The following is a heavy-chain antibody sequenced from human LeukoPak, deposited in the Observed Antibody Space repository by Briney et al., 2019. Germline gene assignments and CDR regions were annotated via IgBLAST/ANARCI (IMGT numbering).Heavy chain of an antibody. CDR1: GGSISSNNCY. D-gene: IGHD1-26*01. CDR2: ISHRGTT. V-gene: IGHV4-39*07. CDR3: ARWDGDP. J-gene: IGHJ5*02. Sequence: SETLSLTCTVSGGSISSNNCYWGWIRQPPGKGLEWIGSISHRGTTYYTPSRNNRASISIDTSRNQFFLNLNSVTAADTAIYYCARWDGDPWGQGTLVTLSS.